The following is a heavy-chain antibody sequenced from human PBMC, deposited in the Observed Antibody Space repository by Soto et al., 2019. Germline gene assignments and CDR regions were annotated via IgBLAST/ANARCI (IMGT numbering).Heavy chain of an antibody. J-gene: IGHJ5*02. CDR1: GYMFTSYG. D-gene: IGHD3-10*01. CDR3: ARGVGSGSYYNQYNWFDP. V-gene: IGHV1-18*01. Sequence: GASVKVSCKASGYMFTSYGISWVRQAPGQGLEWMGWISAHNGNTKNAQKFQGRVTMTTDTSTSTAYMELRSLRSDDTAVYYCARGVGSGSYYNQYNWFDPWGQGTLVTVSS. CDR2: ISAHNGNT.